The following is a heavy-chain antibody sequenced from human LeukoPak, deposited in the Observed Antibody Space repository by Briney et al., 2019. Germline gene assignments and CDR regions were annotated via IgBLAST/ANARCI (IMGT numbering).Heavy chain of an antibody. J-gene: IGHJ6*02. V-gene: IGHV1-3*01. CDR3: ASPYPGIAAAGHSFYYGMDV. D-gene: IGHD6-13*01. Sequence: GASVKVSCKTSGYTFTTYAIHWVRQAPGQRPEWMGWINAGNGNTQYSQKFQGRVIITRDTSASTAYMQLSSLKSEDTAVYYCASPYPGIAAAGHSFYYGMDVWGQGTTVTVSS. CDR2: INAGNGNT. CDR1: GYTFTTYA.